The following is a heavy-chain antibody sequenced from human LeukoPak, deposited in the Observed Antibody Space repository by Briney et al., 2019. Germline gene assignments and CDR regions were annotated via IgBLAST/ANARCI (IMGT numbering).Heavy chain of an antibody. CDR1: GFTFSDHW. D-gene: IGHD3-3*01. CDR3: ANSLPGYDFWSGYYEDY. J-gene: IGHJ4*02. Sequence: PGGSLRLSCAASGFTFSDHWMSWVRQAPGKGLEWVAFIRYDGSNKYYADSVKGRFTISRDNSKNTLYLQMNSLRAEDTAVYYCANSLPGYDFWSGYYEDYWGQGTLVTVSS. V-gene: IGHV3-30*02. CDR2: IRYDGSNK.